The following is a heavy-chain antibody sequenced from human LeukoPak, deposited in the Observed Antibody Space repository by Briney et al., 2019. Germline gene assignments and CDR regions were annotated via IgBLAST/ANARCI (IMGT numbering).Heavy chain of an antibody. CDR3: AKGRAAAGDI. D-gene: IGHD6-13*01. V-gene: IGHV3-23*01. Sequence: PGGSLRLSCAASGFTFSSYWMSWVRQAPGKGLEWVSAISGRGGSTYYADSVKGRFTISRDNSKNTLYLQMNSLRAEDTAVYYCAKGRAAAGDIWGQGTMVTVSS. J-gene: IGHJ3*02. CDR2: ISGRGGST. CDR1: GFTFSSYW.